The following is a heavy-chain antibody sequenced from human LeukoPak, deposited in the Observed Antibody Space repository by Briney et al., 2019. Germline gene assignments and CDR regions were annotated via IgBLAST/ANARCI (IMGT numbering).Heavy chain of an antibody. V-gene: IGHV3-23*01. CDR2: ISGSGGST. CDR3: AKGYYDSSGYLDY. D-gene: IGHD3-22*01. CDR1: GFTFSSYA. Sequence: TGGSLRLSCAASGFTFSSYAMGWVRQAPGKGLEWVSAISGSGGSTYYADSVKGRFTISRDNSKNTLYLQMNSLRAEDTAVYYCAKGYYDSSGYLDYWGQGTLVTVSS. J-gene: IGHJ4*02.